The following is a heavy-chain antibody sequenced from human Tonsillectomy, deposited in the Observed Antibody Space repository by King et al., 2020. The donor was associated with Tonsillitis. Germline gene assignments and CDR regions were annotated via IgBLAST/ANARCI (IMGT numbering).Heavy chain of an antibody. Sequence: QLVQSGAEVKKPGESLKISCKGSGYSFTSYWIGWVRQMPGKGLEWMGIIYPGDSDTRYSPSFQGQVTISADKSISTAYLQWSSLKASDTAMYYCARHFFDCSGGSCYTPYYYYYMDVWGKGTTVTVSS. CDR2: IYPGDSDT. J-gene: IGHJ6*03. V-gene: IGHV5-51*01. CDR1: GYSFTSYW. D-gene: IGHD2-15*01. CDR3: ARHFFDCSGGSCYTPYYYYYMDV.